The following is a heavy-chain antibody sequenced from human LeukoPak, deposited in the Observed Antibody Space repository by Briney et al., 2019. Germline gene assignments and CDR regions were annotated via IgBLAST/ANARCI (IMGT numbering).Heavy chain of an antibody. V-gene: IGHV3-66*02. CDR2: IYAGGTT. CDR1: GVTVSSKY. CDR3: ARGVDYAEGY. J-gene: IGHJ4*02. Sequence: PGGSLRLPCAASGVTVSSKYMSWVRQAPGKGLEWVSIIYAGGTTYYAESVKGRFTISRDNSKNTLYLQMNSLRAEDTAVYYCARGVDYAEGYWGQGTLVTASS. D-gene: IGHD4-17*01.